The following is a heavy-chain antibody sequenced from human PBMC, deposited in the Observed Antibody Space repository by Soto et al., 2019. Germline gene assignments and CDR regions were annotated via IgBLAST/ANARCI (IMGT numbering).Heavy chain of an antibody. CDR1: GASISSNINY. CDR3: VRHSHEDHGDPNWFDP. D-gene: IGHD4-17*01. CDR2: IYYTGNT. V-gene: IGHV4-39*01. Sequence: QVQLQESGPGLVKPSETLSLTCTVSGASISSNINYWGWIRQPPGKGLEWIASIYYTGNTFYNPSLKTRVTLSVDTSDNQFSLKLTSVTAADTAVYFCVRHSHEDHGDPNWFDPWGQGTLVTVSS. J-gene: IGHJ5*02.